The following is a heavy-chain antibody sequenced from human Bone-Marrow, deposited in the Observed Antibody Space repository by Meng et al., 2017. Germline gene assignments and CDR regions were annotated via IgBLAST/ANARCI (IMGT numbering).Heavy chain of an antibody. D-gene: IGHD4-11*01. CDR1: GGPFSDYY. Sequence: LQQWGAGLLKPSETLSLTCVVSGGPFSDYYWSWIRQPPGKGLEWIGEINHSGSTNYNPSLESRATISVDTSQNNLSLKLSSVTAADSAVYYCARGPTTMAHDFDYWGQGTLVTVAS. CDR3: ARGPTTMAHDFDY. CDR2: INHSGST. J-gene: IGHJ4*02. V-gene: IGHV4-34*01.